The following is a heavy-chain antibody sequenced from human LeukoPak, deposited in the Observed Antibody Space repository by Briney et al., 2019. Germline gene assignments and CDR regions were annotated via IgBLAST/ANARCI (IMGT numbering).Heavy chain of an antibody. D-gene: IGHD3-10*01. CDR2: IDPSDSYT. CDR3: VRLRRGYWYFDL. J-gene: IGHJ2*01. Sequence: GESLKISCKGSGYSFTNYWISWVRQMPGKGLEWMGRIDPSDSYTNYSPSFQGHVTISADKSISTVFLQWSSLKASDTAIYYCVRLRRGYWYFDLWGRGTLVTVSS. CDR1: GYSFTNYW. V-gene: IGHV5-10-1*01.